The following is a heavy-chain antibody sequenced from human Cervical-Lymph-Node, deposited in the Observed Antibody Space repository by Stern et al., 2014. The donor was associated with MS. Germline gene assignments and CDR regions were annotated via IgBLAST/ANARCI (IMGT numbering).Heavy chain of an antibody. CDR2: IYTTGGP. J-gene: IGHJ4*02. Sequence: QLQLQESGPGLVKPSQTLSLTCTVSGGSVGSGSYDWSWIRQPAGKGLERIGRIYTTGGPYYNPSLKSRVSISIDPSKNHFSLKLTSLTAADTAVYYCARDKEDTNMAFRYFDNWGQGTLVTVSS. CDR1: GGSVGSGSYD. D-gene: IGHD5-18*01. CDR3: ARDKEDTNMAFRYFDN. V-gene: IGHV4-61*02.